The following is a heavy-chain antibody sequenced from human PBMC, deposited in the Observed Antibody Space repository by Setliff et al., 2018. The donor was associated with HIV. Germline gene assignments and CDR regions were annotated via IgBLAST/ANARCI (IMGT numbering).Heavy chain of an antibody. V-gene: IGHV3-23*01. J-gene: IGHJ6*02. CDR1: GFSFSNYA. D-gene: IGHD1-26*01. Sequence: GVSLRLSCAVAGFSFSNYAMTWVRQAPGKGREWVSAIAGTSASTYYADSVKGRFTIPRDSSKSLLYLQMNSLRVDDTAIYYCAKPLTQWGVSPYHNAFGVWGQGTTVTVSS. CDR2: IAGTSAST. CDR3: AKPLTQWGVSPYHNAFGV.